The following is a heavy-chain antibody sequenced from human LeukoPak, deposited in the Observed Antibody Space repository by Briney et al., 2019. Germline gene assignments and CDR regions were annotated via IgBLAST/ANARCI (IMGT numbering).Heavy chain of an antibody. D-gene: IGHD2-21*02. J-gene: IGHJ4*02. CDR2: ISYDGTNK. CDR3: ARESPACGGDCYFDY. CDR1: GFPFGSYA. V-gene: IGHV3-30-3*01. Sequence: PGRSLRLPCAASGFPFGSYAMHWVRQAPGRGLEWVAGISYDGTNKYYADSVKGRFTISRDNSKNTLYLQMNSLRTDDTAVYYCARESPACGGDCYFDYWGQGTLVTVSS.